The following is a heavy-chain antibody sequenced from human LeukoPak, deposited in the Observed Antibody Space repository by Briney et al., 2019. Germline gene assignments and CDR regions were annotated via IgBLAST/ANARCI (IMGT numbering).Heavy chain of an antibody. V-gene: IGHV4-59*01. CDR2: IYNSGST. CDR3: TRGSIAYYYMDV. D-gene: IGHD3-22*01. J-gene: IGHJ6*03. CDR1: GGSISSYY. Sequence: SETLSLTCTVSGGSISSYYWSWIRQPPGKGLEWIGYIYNSGSTNYNPSLKSRVIISVDTSKNQFSLKLSSVTAADTAVYYCTRGSIAYYYMDVWGKGTTVTISS.